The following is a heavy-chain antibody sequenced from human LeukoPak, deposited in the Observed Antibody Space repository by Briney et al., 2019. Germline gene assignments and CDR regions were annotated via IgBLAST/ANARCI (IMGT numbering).Heavy chain of an antibody. CDR1: GYTFTSYD. Sequence: GASVKVSCKASGYTFTSYDINWVRQATGQGLEWMGWMNPNSGNTGYAQKFQGRVTMTRNTSISTAYMELSSLRSEDTAVYYCARSPPRLRFLEWFPLYYYYYGMDVWGQGTTVTVSS. V-gene: IGHV1-8*01. CDR2: MNPNSGNT. D-gene: IGHD3-3*01. CDR3: ARSPPRLRFLEWFPLYYYYYGMDV. J-gene: IGHJ6*02.